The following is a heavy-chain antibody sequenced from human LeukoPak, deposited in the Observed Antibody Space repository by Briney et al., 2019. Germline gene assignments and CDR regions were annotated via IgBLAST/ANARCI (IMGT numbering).Heavy chain of an antibody. V-gene: IGHV4-34*01. CDR3: ARAGSMVRGGNL. D-gene: IGHD3-10*01. CDR1: GGSFSGYY. CDR2: INHSGST. Sequence: PSETLSLTCAVYGGSFSGYYWSWIRQPPGKGLEWIGEINHSGSTNYNPSLKSRVTISVDTSKNQFSLKLSSVTAADTAVYYCARAGSMVRGGNLWGQGTLVTVSS. J-gene: IGHJ4*02.